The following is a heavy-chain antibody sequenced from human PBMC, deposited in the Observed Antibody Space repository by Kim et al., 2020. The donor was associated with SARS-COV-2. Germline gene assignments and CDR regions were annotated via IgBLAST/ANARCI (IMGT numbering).Heavy chain of an antibody. D-gene: IGHD3-3*01. CDR3: ARGAPSENLGVYWYFDL. J-gene: IGHJ2*01. V-gene: IGHV4-34*01. CDR1: GGSFSGYY. CDR2: INHSGST. Sequence: SETLSLTCAVYGGSFSGYYWSWIRQPPGKGLEWIGEINHSGSTNYNPSLKSRVTISVDTSKNQFSLKLSSVTAADTAVYYCARGAPSENLGVYWYFDLWGRGTLVTVSS.